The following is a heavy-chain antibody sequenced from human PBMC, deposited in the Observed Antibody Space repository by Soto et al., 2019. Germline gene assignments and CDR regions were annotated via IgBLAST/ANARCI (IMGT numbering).Heavy chain of an antibody. D-gene: IGHD6-19*01. Sequence: QVHLVQSGAEVKKPGASVKVSCKASGYSFTAYYIHWVRQAPGQGLEWMGWINPNSGGATYSQKFQGRITLTTDSSITTAFLELSRLTSDDTAVYYCSVDSSGWYQGLDYWGQGTLVAVSS. CDR3: SVDSSGWYQGLDY. V-gene: IGHV1-2*02. CDR1: GYSFTAYY. J-gene: IGHJ4*02. CDR2: INPNSGGA.